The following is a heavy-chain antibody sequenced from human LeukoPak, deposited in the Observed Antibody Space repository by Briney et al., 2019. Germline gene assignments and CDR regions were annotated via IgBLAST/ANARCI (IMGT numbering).Heavy chain of an antibody. CDR2: INSDGSST. J-gene: IGHJ4*02. D-gene: IGHD6-13*01. V-gene: IGHV3-74*01. CDR3: AKDLLISRIAAAGPFDS. Sequence: GGSLRLSCAASGFTFSSYWMHWVRQAPGKGLVWVSRINSDGSSTSYADSVKGRFTISRDNAKNTLYLQMNSLRAEDTAVYYCAKDLLISRIAAAGPFDSWGQGTLVTVSS. CDR1: GFTFSSYW.